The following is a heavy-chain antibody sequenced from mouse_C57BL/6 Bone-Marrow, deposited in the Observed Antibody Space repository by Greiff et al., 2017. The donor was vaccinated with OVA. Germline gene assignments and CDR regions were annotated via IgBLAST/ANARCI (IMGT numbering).Heavy chain of an antibody. CDR3: ARIYYGSRDWDFDV. CDR2: IHPNSGST. CDR1: GYTFTSYW. D-gene: IGHD1-1*01. V-gene: IGHV1-64*01. Sequence: QVQLQQPGAELVKPGASVKLSCKASGYTFTSYWMHWVKQRPGQGLEWIGMIHPNSGSTNYNEKFKSKATLTVDKSSSTAYMQLSSLTSEDYAVYYCARIYYGSRDWDFDVWGTGTTVTVSS. J-gene: IGHJ1*03.